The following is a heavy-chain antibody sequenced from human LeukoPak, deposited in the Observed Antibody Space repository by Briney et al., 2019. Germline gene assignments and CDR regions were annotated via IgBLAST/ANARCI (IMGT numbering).Heavy chain of an antibody. J-gene: IGHJ3*02. CDR1: GFTFSSYA. V-gene: IGHV3-23*01. Sequence: GGSLRPSCAASGFTFSSYAMSWVPQAPGKGLEWVSAISGSGGSTYYADSVKGRFTISRDNSKNTLYLQMNSLRAEDTAVYYCANLDYYDYVWGSYRDAFDISGQGTMVAVSS. CDR2: ISGSGGST. D-gene: IGHD3-16*02. CDR3: ANLDYYDYVWGSYRDAFDI.